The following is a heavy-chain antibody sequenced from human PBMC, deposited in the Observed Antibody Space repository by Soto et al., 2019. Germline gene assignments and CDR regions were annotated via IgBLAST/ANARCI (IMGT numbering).Heavy chain of an antibody. D-gene: IGHD1-26*01. CDR1: GFTFSSYD. Sequence: EVQLLDSGGGLVQQGGSLRLSCAASGFTFSSYDMSWVRQAPGKGLEWVSGIRNSGGSTYYADSVKGRFTISRDNSKNTLYLQMNSLRAEHTAVYYCANRLVGASYWGQGTLVTVSA. V-gene: IGHV3-23*01. CDR3: ANRLVGASY. CDR2: IRNSGGST. J-gene: IGHJ4*02.